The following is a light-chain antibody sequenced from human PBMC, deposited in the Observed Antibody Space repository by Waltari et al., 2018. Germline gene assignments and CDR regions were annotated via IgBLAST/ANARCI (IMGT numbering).Light chain of an antibody. Sequence: DIQMTQSPSTLSASVGDRVTITCRASQRVSNWLAWYQQKPGKAPNLLIYKASSVESGVPSRFSGSGSGTEFTLTISSLQPDDFATYYCQQYNDDPRTFGQGTEVEFK. CDR2: KAS. V-gene: IGKV1-5*03. J-gene: IGKJ1*01. CDR1: QRVSNW. CDR3: QQYNDDPRT.